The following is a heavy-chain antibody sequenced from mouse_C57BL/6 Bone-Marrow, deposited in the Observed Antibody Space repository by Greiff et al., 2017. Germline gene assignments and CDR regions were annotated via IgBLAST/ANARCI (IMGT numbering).Heavy chain of an antibody. D-gene: IGHD2-1*01. V-gene: IGHV14-4*01. J-gene: IGHJ3*01. CDR1: GFNIKDDY. Sequence: DVKLVESGAELVRPGASVKLSCTASGFNIKDDYMHWVKQRPEQGLEWIGWIDPENGDTEYASKFQGKATITADTSSNTAYLQLSSLTSEDTAVYYCTTWGGNYEDFAYWGQGTLVTVSA. CDR2: IDPENGDT. CDR3: TTWGGNYEDFAY.